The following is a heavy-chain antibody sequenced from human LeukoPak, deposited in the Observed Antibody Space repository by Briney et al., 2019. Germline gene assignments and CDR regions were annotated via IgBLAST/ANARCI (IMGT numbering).Heavy chain of an antibody. Sequence: SGGSLRYSCVAPGITFSNYNMNWVRQAPGKGLAWVSHGDGSGTDYADSVNGRFTISRDNAKNTLYLQMNSLRAEDTAVYYCARVGRGYCRSTSCYVYDYWGQGTLVTVSS. D-gene: IGHD2-2*01. CDR1: GITFSNYN. V-gene: IGHV3-74*01. J-gene: IGHJ4*02. CDR3: ARVGRGYCRSTSCYVYDY. CDR2: GDGSGT.